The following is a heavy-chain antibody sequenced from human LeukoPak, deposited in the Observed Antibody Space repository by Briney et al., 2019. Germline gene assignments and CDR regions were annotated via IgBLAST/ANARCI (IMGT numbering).Heavy chain of an antibody. CDR3: ARSKCRWFGEPPQF. Sequence: ASVTLSCTSSGYTFTGYYMHWDRQAPGQGPEWMGWINPNSGGTNYAQKFQGRVTMTRDTSISTAYMELSRLRSDHTAVYYCARSKCRWFGEPPQFWGQGTLVTVCS. V-gene: IGHV1-2*02. J-gene: IGHJ4*02. CDR2: INPNSGGT. CDR1: GYTFTGYY. D-gene: IGHD3-10*01.